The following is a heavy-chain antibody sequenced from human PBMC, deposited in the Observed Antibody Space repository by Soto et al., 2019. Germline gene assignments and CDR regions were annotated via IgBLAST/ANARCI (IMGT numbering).Heavy chain of an antibody. V-gene: IGHV1-2*02. CDR2: INPNSGGT. D-gene: IGHD6-6*01. Sequence: ASVKVSCKASGYTFTGYYMHWVRQAPGQGLEWMGWINPNSGGTNYAQRLQGRVTMTRDTSISTAYMELSRLRSDDTAVYYCEIEGGLVRTKGIDYWGQGTLVTVSS. CDR1: GYTFTGYY. J-gene: IGHJ4*02. CDR3: EIEGGLVRTKGIDY.